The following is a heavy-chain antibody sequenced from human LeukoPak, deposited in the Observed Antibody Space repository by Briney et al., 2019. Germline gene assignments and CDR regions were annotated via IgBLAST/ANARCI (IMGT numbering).Heavy chain of an antibody. CDR3: ARTGGSGSKFDY. CDR2: INHSGST. Sequence: SETLALTCAVYGGSFSGYYWSWIRQPPGKGLEWIGEINHSGSTNYNPSLKSRDTISVDTSKNQFSLKLSSVTAADTAVYYCARTGGSGSKFDYWGQGALVTVSS. J-gene: IGHJ4*02. V-gene: IGHV4-34*01. CDR1: GGSFSGYY. D-gene: IGHD3-10*01.